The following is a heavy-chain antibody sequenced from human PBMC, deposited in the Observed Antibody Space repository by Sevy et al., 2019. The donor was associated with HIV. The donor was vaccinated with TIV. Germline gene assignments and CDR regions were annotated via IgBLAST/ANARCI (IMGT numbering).Heavy chain of an antibody. Sequence: GGSLRLSCVASGFTFSDHYMEWVRQAPGKGLEWVGRTRNKADGYTTEYAAYVKGRFTISGDEPKNSLYVEMNSLKAEDTAVYYCATHSGIAAAGRVFDYWGQGTLVTVSS. D-gene: IGHD6-13*01. J-gene: IGHJ4*02. V-gene: IGHV3-72*01. CDR3: ATHSGIAAAGRVFDY. CDR1: GFTFSDHY. CDR2: TRNKADGYTT.